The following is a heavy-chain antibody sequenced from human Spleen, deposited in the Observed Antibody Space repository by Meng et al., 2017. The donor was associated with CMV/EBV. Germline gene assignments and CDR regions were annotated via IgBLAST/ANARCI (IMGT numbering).Heavy chain of an antibody. CDR2: ISSGGTSA. J-gene: IGHJ3*01. Sequence: GESLKISCAASGFTFRDFYMSWIRQAPGKGLELISYISSGGTSADYADSVKGRFTISRDNAKNSLYLQMSTLRADDTAVYHCARFPTLKSAFSLWGQGTMVTVSS. V-gene: IGHV3-11*01. CDR1: GFTFRDFY. CDR3: ARFPTLKSAFSL.